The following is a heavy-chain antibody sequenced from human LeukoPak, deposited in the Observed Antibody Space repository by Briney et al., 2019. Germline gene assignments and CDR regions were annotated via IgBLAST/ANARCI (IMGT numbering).Heavy chain of an antibody. J-gene: IGHJ4*02. Sequence: PSETLSLTCAVYGGSFSGYYWTWIRQHPGKGLQWIGEINHSGSTNYIPSLKSRVTISVDTSKNQFSLKLSSVTAADTAVYYCARQIAAVNFDYWGQGTLVTVSS. V-gene: IGHV4-34*01. CDR2: INHSGST. D-gene: IGHD6-13*01. CDR3: ARQIAAVNFDY. CDR1: GGSFSGYY.